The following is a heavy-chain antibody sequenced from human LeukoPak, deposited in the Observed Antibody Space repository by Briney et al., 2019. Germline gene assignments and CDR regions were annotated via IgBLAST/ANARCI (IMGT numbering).Heavy chain of an antibody. V-gene: IGHV4-31*03. CDR1: GGSISSGGYY. D-gene: IGHD3-9*01. CDR3: AKSAVLRYILVSRGYYFDY. Sequence: SQTLSLTCTVSGGSISSGGYYWSWIRQHPGKGLEWIGYIYYSGSTYYNPSLKSRVTISVDTSKNQFSLKLSSVTAADTAVYYCAKSAVLRYILVSRGYYFDYWGQGTLVTVSS. J-gene: IGHJ4*02. CDR2: IYYSGST.